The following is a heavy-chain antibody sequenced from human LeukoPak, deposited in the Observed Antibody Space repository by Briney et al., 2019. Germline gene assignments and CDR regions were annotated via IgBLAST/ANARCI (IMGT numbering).Heavy chain of an antibody. Sequence: GGSLRLSCAASRFTFSNYAMNWVRQAPGKGLEWVSFISGSGGSTYYADSVKGRFTISRDNSKNTLYLQMNSLRAEDTAVYYCAKGNKGVLSYGMDVWGQGTTVTVSS. J-gene: IGHJ6*02. D-gene: IGHD3-10*01. CDR3: AKGNKGVLSYGMDV. CDR2: ISGSGGST. V-gene: IGHV3-23*01. CDR1: RFTFSNYA.